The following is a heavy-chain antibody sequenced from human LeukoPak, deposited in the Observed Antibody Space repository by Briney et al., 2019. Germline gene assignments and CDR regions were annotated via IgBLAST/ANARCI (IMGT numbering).Heavy chain of an antibody. CDR1: GGSISSISSNNYH. V-gene: IGHV4-39*02. Sequence: SETLSLTCIASGGSISSISSNNYHWGWIRQPPGKGLEWIGSIYYSGSTYYNPSLKSRVTISVDTSKNQFSLKLSSVTAADTALYYCAREMGVVTAHGIDVWGQGTTVTVS. CDR2: IYYSGST. D-gene: IGHD4-23*01. J-gene: IGHJ6*02. CDR3: AREMGVVTAHGIDV.